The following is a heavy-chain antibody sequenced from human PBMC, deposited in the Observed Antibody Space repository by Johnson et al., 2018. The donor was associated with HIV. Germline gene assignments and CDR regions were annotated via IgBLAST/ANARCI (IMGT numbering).Heavy chain of an antibody. CDR3: ARDRHGSGRPNAFDL. CDR1: GFTFSSYA. Sequence: QVQLVESAGGVVRPGGSLRLSCAASGFTFSSYAMHWVRQAPGKGLEWVAVISYDGSNKYYADSVKGRFTISRDNARNSLYLQMNSLRAEDTALYYCARDRHGSGRPNAFDLWGRGTMVTVSS. J-gene: IGHJ3*01. CDR2: ISYDGSNK. V-gene: IGHV3-30*04. D-gene: IGHD3-10*01.